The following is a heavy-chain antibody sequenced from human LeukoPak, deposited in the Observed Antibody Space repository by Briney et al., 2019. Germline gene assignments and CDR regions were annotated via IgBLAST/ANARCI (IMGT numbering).Heavy chain of an antibody. D-gene: IGHD3-22*01. CDR2: INHSGST. CDR1: GGSFSGYY. J-gene: IGHJ4*02. CDR3: ARAGRGSSGYQLDENYFDY. V-gene: IGHV4-34*01. Sequence: SETLSLTCAVYGGSFSGYYWSWIRQPPGKGLEWIGEINHSGSTNYNPSLKSRVTISVDTSKNQFSLKLSSVTAADTAVYYCARAGRGSSGYQLDENYFDYWGQGTLVTVSS.